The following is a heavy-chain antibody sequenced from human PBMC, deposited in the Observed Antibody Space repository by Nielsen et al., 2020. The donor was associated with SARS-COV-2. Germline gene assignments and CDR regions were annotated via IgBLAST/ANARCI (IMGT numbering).Heavy chain of an antibody. Sequence: SETLSLTCTVSGGSISSSSYYWGWIRQPPGKGLEWIGSIYYSGSTYYNPSLKSRVTISVDTSKNQFSLKLSSVTAADTAVYYCARLPGPTPLGNDYWGQGTLVTVSS. CDR3: ARLPGPTPLGNDY. CDR1: GGSISSSSYY. J-gene: IGHJ4*02. V-gene: IGHV4-39*01. CDR2: IYYSGST.